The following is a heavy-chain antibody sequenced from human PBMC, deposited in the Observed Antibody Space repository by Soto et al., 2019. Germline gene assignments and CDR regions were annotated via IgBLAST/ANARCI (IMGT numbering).Heavy chain of an antibody. CDR2: ISYDGNNK. CDR1: GFTFSNYG. V-gene: IGHV3-30*18. D-gene: IGHD6-13*01. J-gene: IGHJ6*02. CDR3: AKDLGQQLVLNYGMDV. Sequence: QVQLVESGGGVVQPGTSLRLSCVPSGFTFSNYGMYWVRQAPGEGLEWVAVISYDGNNKYYADSVKGRFTISRDNGKKMLYLQMNSLRPEDTGVYYCAKDLGQQLVLNYGMDVWGQGTTVTVSS.